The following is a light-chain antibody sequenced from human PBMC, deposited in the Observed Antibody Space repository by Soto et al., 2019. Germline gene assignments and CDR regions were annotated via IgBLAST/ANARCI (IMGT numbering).Light chain of an antibody. J-gene: IGLJ3*02. CDR3: AGWDDSLSGGV. V-gene: IGLV1-47*01. CDR1: SSNIGNNN. Sequence: QSVLTQAPSASGTPGQRVTISCSGSSSNIGNNNVYWYQQLPGTAPKLLIYRNNQRPSGVPDRFSGSKSGTSASLAISGLPSEDEADYYCAGWDDSLSGGVFGGGTKLTVL. CDR2: RNN.